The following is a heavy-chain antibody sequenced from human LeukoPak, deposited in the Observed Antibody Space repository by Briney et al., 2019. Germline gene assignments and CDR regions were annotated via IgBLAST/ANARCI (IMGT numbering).Heavy chain of an antibody. J-gene: IGHJ4*02. D-gene: IGHD1-1*01. V-gene: IGHV3-23*01. Sequence: VGSPRLSCAAPGFAFTSYAMSCVREAPGMRLEWVSSISGSGDTTHYEVSVEGRFIISRDHSKNTLYLQMNSLRAEDTALYYCAKFFLPYLAGGTGSRWGQGTLVTVSS. CDR2: ISGSGDTT. CDR3: AKFFLPYLAGGTGSR. CDR1: GFAFTSYA.